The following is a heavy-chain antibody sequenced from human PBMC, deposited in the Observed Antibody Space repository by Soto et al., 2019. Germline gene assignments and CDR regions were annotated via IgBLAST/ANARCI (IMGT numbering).Heavy chain of an antibody. Sequence: QVQLVQSGAEVKKPGASVKVSCKASGYTFTSYGISWVRQAPGQGLEWMGWISAYNGNTNYAQKLQGRVTMTTDTSTSTAYMELRSLRSDDTSVYYCARAPMVRREPRVNWFEPWGQGTLVTVSS. J-gene: IGHJ5*02. D-gene: IGHD3-10*01. V-gene: IGHV1-18*01. CDR2: ISAYNGNT. CDR3: ARAPMVRREPRVNWFEP. CDR1: GYTFTSYG.